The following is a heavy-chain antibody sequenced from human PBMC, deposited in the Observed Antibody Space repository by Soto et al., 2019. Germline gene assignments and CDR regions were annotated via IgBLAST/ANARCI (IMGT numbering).Heavy chain of an antibody. CDR1: GGSISSSSYY. J-gene: IGHJ4*02. D-gene: IGHD3-10*01. CDR2: IYYSGST. V-gene: IGHV4-39*01. CDR3: ADLLLWYL. Sequence: QLQLQESGPGLVKPSETLSLTCTVSGGSISSSSYYWGWIRQPPGKGLEWIGSIYYSGSTYYNPSRRGRATISVDTSKNQFSLKLSSVTAADTAVYYCADLLLWYLWGQGTLVTVSS.